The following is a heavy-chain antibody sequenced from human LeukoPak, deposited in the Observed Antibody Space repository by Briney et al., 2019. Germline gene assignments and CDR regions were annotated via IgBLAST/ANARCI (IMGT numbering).Heavy chain of an antibody. CDR3: ARVEKGIYFDY. CDR2: LSASGGNT. J-gene: IGHJ4*02. CDR1: GFTFSSSA. Sequence: GGSLRLSCAASGFTFSSSAMSWVRQAPGKGLEWVSGLSASGGNTYYGDSVKGRFTISRDNSKNTLYLQMNSLRAEDTAVYYCARVEKGIYFDYWGQGTLVTVSS. V-gene: IGHV3-23*01.